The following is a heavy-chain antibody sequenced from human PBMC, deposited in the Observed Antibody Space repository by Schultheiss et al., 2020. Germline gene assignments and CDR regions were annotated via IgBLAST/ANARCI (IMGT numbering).Heavy chain of an antibody. D-gene: IGHD2/OR15-2a*01. J-gene: IGHJ6*04. CDR3: AKDLRNIQIYYYYGMDV. V-gene: IGHV3-23*01. Sequence: GGSLRLSCAGFGFTFSRYRMSWVRQAPGKGLEWVSAISGSGGSTYYADSVKGRFTIARDNSKNTLYLQMNSLRAEDTAVYYCAKDLRNIQIYYYYGMDVWGKGTTVTVSS. CDR1: GFTFSRYR. CDR2: ISGSGGST.